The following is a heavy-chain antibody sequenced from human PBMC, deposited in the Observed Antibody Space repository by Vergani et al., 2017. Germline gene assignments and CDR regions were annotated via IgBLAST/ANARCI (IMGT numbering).Heavy chain of an antibody. D-gene: IGHD3-10*01. CDR2: ISGSGGST. J-gene: IGHJ3*02. Sequence: EVQLLESGGGLVQPGGSLRLSCAASGSTFSSYAMSWVRQAPGKGLEWVSAISGSGGSTYYADSVKGRFTISRDNSKNTLYLQMNSLRAEDTAVYYCAKDQVILLWFGELNRGRDAFDIWGQGTMVTVSS. V-gene: IGHV3-23*01. CDR1: GSTFSSYA. CDR3: AKDQVILLWFGELNRGRDAFDI.